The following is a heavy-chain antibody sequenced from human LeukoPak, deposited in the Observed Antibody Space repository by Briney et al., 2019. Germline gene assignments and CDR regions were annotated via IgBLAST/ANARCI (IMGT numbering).Heavy chain of an antibody. D-gene: IGHD2-21*02. J-gene: IGHJ2*01. CDR3: ARDGAYCDGDCYYWYFDL. Sequence: GGSPRLSCAVSGFTVSKYYMSWVRQAPGKGLEWVSVIYSGGSTNYADSVKGRFTISRDISKNTLYLQMNSLRAEDTAVYYCARDGAYCDGDCYYWYFDLWGRGTLVTVSS. V-gene: IGHV3-53*01. CDR1: GFTVSKYY. CDR2: IYSGGST.